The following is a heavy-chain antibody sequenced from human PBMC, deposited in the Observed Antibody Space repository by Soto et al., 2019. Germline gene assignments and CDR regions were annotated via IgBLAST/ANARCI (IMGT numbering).Heavy chain of an antibody. J-gene: IGHJ6*02. Sequence: ASVKVSCKASGGTFSSYAISWVRQAPGQGLEWMGGIIPIFGTANYAQKFQGRVTITADESTSTAYMELSSLRSEDTAVYYCARDRDSNYDGYYYYGMDVWGQGTTVTVSS. D-gene: IGHD4-4*01. V-gene: IGHV1-69*13. CDR2: IIPIFGTA. CDR1: GGTFSSYA. CDR3: ARDRDSNYDGYYYYGMDV.